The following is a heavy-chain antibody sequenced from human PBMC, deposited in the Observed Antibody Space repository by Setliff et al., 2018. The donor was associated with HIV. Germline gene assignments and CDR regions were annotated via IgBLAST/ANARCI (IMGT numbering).Heavy chain of an antibody. CDR2: IYTSGRT. Sequence: GGSLRLSCAASGFTFSSYSMNWVRQAPGKGLEWVSLIYTSGRTNYADSVKGRFTISRDNSKNTLYLQMNNLRAEDTAVYYCTTSLPWFDPWGQGTLVTVSS. CDR3: TTSLPWFDP. J-gene: IGHJ5*02. V-gene: IGHV3-66*01. CDR1: GFTFSSYS.